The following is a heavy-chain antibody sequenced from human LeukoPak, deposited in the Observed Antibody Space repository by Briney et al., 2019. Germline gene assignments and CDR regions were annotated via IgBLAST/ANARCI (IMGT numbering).Heavy chain of an antibody. CDR1: GFTFSSYS. D-gene: IGHD5-18*01. J-gene: IGHJ4*02. V-gene: IGHV3-48*01. CDR3: AKRIQSAMAMSY. Sequence: GGSLRLSCAASGFTFSSYSMRWVRQAPGKGLEWVSYISSSSTTIHYADSVKGRFTISRDNSKNTMYLQMNSLRAEDTAVYYCAKRIQSAMAMSYWGQGTLVTVSS. CDR2: ISSSSTTI.